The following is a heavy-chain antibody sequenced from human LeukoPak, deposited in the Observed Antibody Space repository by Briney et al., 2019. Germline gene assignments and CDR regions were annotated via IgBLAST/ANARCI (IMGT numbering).Heavy chain of an antibody. CDR2: ISSSSSYI. CDR1: GFTFSSYS. J-gene: IGHJ4*02. Sequence: PGGSLRLSCAASGFTFSSYSMNWVRQAPGKGLEWVSSISSSSSYIYYADSVKGRFTISRDNAKNSLYLQMNSLRAEDTAVYYCARDSSVAFRIRSSSSANEVDDTQGDWGQGTLVTVSS. CDR3: ARDSSVAFRIRSSSSANEVDDTQGD. D-gene: IGHD6-6*01. V-gene: IGHV3-21*01.